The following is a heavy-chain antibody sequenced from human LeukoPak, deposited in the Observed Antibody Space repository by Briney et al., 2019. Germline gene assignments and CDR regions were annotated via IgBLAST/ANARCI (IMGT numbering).Heavy chain of an antibody. CDR3: ARDRHSGNYHLDF. J-gene: IGHJ4*02. V-gene: IGHV1-2*04. Sequence: GASVKVSCKASGYTFTGYYIHWVRQAPGQGLEWMGWINPNNGGTNYAQKFQGWVTMTRDTSISTAYMELNRLRSDDTAVYYCARDRHSGNYHLDFWGQGPWSPSPQ. D-gene: IGHD1-26*01. CDR1: GYTFTGYY. CDR2: INPNNGGT.